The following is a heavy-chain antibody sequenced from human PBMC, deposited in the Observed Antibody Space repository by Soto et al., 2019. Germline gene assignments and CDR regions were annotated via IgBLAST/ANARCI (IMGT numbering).Heavy chain of an antibody. V-gene: IGHV1-18*01. CDR2: ISPYSGNT. CDR1: GYIFVNYG. J-gene: IGHJ6*02. D-gene: IGHD3-16*02. CDR3: AMVDNFVTPTPQDV. Sequence: QVQLVQSGDEVRKPGSSVKVYCKASGYIFVNYGIAWVRQAPGQGLEWMGWISPYSGNTHYASKVQGRLTMTTDTSTGSVYMALGSLTADDTAVYYWAMVDNFVTPTPQDVWGQGTTVTVSS.